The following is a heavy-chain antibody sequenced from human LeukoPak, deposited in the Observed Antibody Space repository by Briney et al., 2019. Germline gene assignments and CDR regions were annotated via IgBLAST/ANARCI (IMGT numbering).Heavy chain of an antibody. CDR2: INYNGGAT. D-gene: IGHD1-26*01. Sequence: GGSLRLSCAASGFTFDTYAMAWVRQAPGKGQQWVSIINYNGGATYYTDSVKGRFTASRDNTQNTLSLHMNGLTVEDTGLYYCVRWGTSYADGRCYPDYWGQGTLVTVSS. CDR3: VRWGTSYADGRCYPDY. V-gene: IGHV3-23*05. J-gene: IGHJ4*02. CDR1: GFTFDTYA.